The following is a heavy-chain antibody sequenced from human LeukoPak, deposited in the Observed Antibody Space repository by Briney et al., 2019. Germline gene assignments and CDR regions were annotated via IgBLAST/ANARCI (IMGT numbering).Heavy chain of an antibody. V-gene: IGHV4-59*01. CDR2: IHYSGST. CDR1: GGSISGYY. D-gene: IGHD6-19*01. CDR3: TRGGGWLTDY. Sequence: SETLSLTCTVSGGSISGYYWSWLPQPPGKGLEWIGNIHYSGSTTYNPSLRSRVTISVDTSKDHFSLKLSSVTAADTAVYFCTRGGGWLTDYWGQGTLITVSS. J-gene: IGHJ4*02.